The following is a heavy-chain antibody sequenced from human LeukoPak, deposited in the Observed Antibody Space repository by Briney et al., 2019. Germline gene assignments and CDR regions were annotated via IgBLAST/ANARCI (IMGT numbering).Heavy chain of an antibody. D-gene: IGHD3-9*01. CDR1: GGTFSSYA. J-gene: IGHJ5*02. CDR3: ARTLVIPNWFDP. CDR2: IIPIFGTA. V-gene: IGHV1-69*01. Sequence: GASVKVSCKASGGTFSSYAISWVRQAPGQGLEWMRGIIPIFGTANYAQKFQGRVTITADESTSTAYMELSSLRSEDTAVYYCARTLVIPNWFDPWGQGTLVTVSS.